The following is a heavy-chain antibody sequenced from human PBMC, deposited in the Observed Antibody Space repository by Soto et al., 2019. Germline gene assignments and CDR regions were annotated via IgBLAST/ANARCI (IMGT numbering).Heavy chain of an antibody. J-gene: IGHJ4*02. CDR3: VRDRVGYSYDFDY. CDR2: INFDGSIT. D-gene: IGHD6-13*01. Sequence: EVQLVESGGGLVRPGGSLTLSCAASGFALSSCWMHWVRQAPGKGPEWVSRINFDGSITTYAASVKGRFTISRDNAKNTLDLQMNSLRAEDTAVYYCVRDRVGYSYDFDYWGQGAQVTVSS. CDR1: GFALSSCW. V-gene: IGHV3-74*01.